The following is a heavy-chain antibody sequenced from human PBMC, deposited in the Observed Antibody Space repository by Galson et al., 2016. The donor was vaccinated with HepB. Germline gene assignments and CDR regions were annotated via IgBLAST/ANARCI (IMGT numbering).Heavy chain of an antibody. V-gene: IGHV2-70*01. Sequence: PALVKPTQTLTLTCSFSGFSLSTSGMCVSWIRQPPGKALEWLALIDWDDDKYYTPSLKTRLSVSKDTSKNQVVLTMTNMDPVDTATYYCARIVRHPIHLHGSGTIDNWGQGSLVTVSS. CDR2: IDWDDDK. J-gene: IGHJ4*02. CDR1: GFSLSTSGMC. D-gene: IGHD3-10*01. CDR3: ARIVRHPIHLHGSGTIDN.